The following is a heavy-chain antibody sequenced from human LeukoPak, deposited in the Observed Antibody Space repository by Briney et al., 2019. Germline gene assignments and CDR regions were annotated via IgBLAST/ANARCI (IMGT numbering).Heavy chain of an antibody. CDR3: ARVRGAIAAAGSHYYYMDV. J-gene: IGHJ6*03. D-gene: IGHD6-13*01. Sequence: SQTLSLTCAITGDSVSSNSAALNWIRLSPSRGLEWLGRTYYRSKWYNDYAVSVKSRITINPDTSKNQFSLQLNSVTPEDTAVYYCARVRGAIAAAGSHYYYMDVWGKGTTVTVSS. CDR1: GDSVSSNSAA. CDR2: TYYRSKWYN. V-gene: IGHV6-1*01.